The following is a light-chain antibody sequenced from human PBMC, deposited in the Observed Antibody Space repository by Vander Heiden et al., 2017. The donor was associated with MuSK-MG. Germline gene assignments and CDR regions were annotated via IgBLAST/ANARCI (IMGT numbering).Light chain of an antibody. CDR3: RQSIQVPRT. CDR2: EGS. CDR1: QSLMHSDGKTY. J-gene: IGKJ1*01. V-gene: IGKV2D-29*01. Sequence: DIVMTHTPLSLSVTPAQPPCISSKSSQSLMHSDGKTYLYWYLQKPGQPPQLLIYEGSNRASGVPDRFSGRGSGTDFTLKISRVEAEDVGVYYCRQSIQVPRTFGQRTKVEI.